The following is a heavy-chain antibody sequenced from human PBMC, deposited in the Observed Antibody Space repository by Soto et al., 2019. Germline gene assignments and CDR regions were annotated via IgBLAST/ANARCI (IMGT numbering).Heavy chain of an antibody. V-gene: IGHV4-59*01. CDR2: IYNSGST. D-gene: IGHD5-12*01. CDR1: GGSISTDS. Sequence: KPSETLSLTCTVSGGSISTDSWSWIRQPPGKGLEWIGYIYNSGSTRYNPSRMSRATMSVDTSKNQFSLKLSSVTAADTALYYCARGGRDGYLALFDYWGQGTLVTVSS. CDR3: ARGGRDGYLALFDY. J-gene: IGHJ4*02.